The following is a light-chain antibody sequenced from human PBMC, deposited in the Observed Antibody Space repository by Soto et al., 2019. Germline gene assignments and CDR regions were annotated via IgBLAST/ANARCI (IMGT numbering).Light chain of an antibody. V-gene: IGLV2-14*01. CDR1: RSDIGAYTY. CDR2: EVS. J-gene: IGLJ1*01. CDR3: SSYTASGTLV. Sequence: QSVLTQPASVSGSPGQSITISCTGTRSDIGAYTYVSWYQQHPGKAPKLIIYEVSNRPSGVSNRFSGSKYGNTASLTISGLQTEDEAGYYCSSYTASGTLVFGGGTKLTVL.